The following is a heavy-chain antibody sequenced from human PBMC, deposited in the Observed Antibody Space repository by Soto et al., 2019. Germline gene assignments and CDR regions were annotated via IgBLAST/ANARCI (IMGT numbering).Heavy chain of an antibody. CDR1: GYTFTSYG. V-gene: IGHV1-18*01. Sequence: AASVKVSCKASGYTFTSYGISWVRQAPGQGLEWMGWISAYNGNTNYAQKLQGRVTMTTDTSTSTAYMELRSLRSDDTAVYYCARSDSGWYPKYCMDVWGQGTTVSVSS. CDR2: ISAYNGNT. J-gene: IGHJ6*02. D-gene: IGHD6-19*01. CDR3: ARSDSGWYPKYCMDV.